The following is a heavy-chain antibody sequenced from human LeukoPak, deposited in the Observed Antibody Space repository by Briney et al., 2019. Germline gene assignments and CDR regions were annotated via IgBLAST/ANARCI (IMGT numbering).Heavy chain of an antibody. D-gene: IGHD4-17*01. V-gene: IGHV3-66*01. CDR1: GFTVSSNY. CDR2: IYSGGST. CDR3: ARFHDYGDYKGAFDI. J-gene: IGHJ3*02. Sequence: GGSLRLSCAASGFTVSSNYMSWVRQASGKGLEWVSVIYSGGSTYYADSVKGRFTISRDNSKNTLYLQMNSLRAEDTAVYYCARFHDYGDYKGAFDIWGQGTMVTVSS.